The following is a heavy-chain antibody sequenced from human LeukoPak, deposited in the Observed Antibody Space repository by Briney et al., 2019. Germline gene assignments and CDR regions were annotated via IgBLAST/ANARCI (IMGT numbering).Heavy chain of an antibody. J-gene: IGHJ3*02. D-gene: IGHD3-16*01. CDR2: IYYSGST. Sequence: SKTLSLTCTVSGGSISSHYWSWIRQPPGKGLEWIGYIYYSGSTNYNPSLKSRVTISVDTSKNQFSLKLSSVTAADTAVYYCARPLTDGAFDIWGQGTMVTVSS. CDR3: ARPLTDGAFDI. CDR1: GGSISSHY. V-gene: IGHV4-59*11.